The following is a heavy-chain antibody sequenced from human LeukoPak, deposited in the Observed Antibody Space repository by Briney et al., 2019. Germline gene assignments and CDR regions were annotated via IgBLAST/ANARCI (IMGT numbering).Heavy chain of an antibody. CDR2: INPTSGVT. J-gene: IGHJ4*02. D-gene: IGHD6-19*01. V-gene: IGHV1-2*02. CDR3: AQWLVDFDY. Sequence: ASVKVSCKTSESTFTDYYIHWVRLAPGQGLEWMGWINPTSGVTHYAQKFQGRVTMTRDTSITTAYMELKSLRSDDTAVYYCAQWLVDFDYWGQGTLVTVSS. CDR1: ESTFTDYY.